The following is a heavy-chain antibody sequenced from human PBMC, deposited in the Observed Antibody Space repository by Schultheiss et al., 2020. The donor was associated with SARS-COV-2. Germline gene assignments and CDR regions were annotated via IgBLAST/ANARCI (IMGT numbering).Heavy chain of an antibody. CDR3: AREVVYGDSMIDY. D-gene: IGHD4-17*01. Sequence: SETLSLTCTVSGGSISSSSYYWGWIRQPPGKGLEWIGEIYDTGSTNYNPSLKSRVTISVDKSNNQFSLKVRSVTAADTAVYYCAREVVYGDSMIDYWGQGTLVTVSS. CDR1: GGSISSSSYY. V-gene: IGHV4-39*07. J-gene: IGHJ4*02. CDR2: IYDTGST.